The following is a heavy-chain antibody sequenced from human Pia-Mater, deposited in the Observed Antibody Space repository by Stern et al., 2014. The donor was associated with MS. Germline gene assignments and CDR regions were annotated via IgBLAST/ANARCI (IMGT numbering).Heavy chain of an antibody. CDR2: IYDGGST. V-gene: IGHV4-61*01. CDR3: ARDGYSSTEYYLEY. CDR1: GDSISRRSFY. Sequence: QLQLQESGPGLVKPSETLSLTCTVSGDSISRRSFYWSWILQPPGKGLEXIGFIYDGGSTKSNPSLNSRVTIVQDSSKNQISLKLNSVTAADSAVYYCARDGYSSTEYYLEYWGQGILVTVSS. J-gene: IGHJ4*02. D-gene: IGHD2-2*01.